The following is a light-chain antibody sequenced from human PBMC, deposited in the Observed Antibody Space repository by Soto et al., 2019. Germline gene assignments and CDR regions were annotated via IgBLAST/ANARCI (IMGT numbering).Light chain of an antibody. CDR3: QQYYSFPLT. J-gene: IGKJ4*01. CDR1: EDIRNY. CDR2: AAS. Sequence: DLRMTQSPSSVSASVGDRVTITCRASEDIRNYLAWFQQKPGKAPKTLIYAASNFQSGVPPKFSGSGAGTDFTLTINGLEPEDFATYFGQQYYSFPLTFGGGTNVEI. V-gene: IGKV1-16*02.